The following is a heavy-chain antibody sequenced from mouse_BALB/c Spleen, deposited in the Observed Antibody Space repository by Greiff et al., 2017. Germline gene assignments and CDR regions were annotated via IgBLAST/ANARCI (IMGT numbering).Heavy chain of an antibody. CDR3: ARHGAYYGNYSWFAY. CDR2: ISSGGSYT. D-gene: IGHD2-10*01. J-gene: IGHJ3*01. Sequence: EVHLVESGGDLVKPGGSLKLSCAASGFTFSSYGMSWVRQTPDKRLEWVATISSGGSYTYYPDSVKGRFTISRDNAKNTLYLQMSSLKSEDTAMYYCARHGAYYGNYSWFAYWGQGTLVTVSA. V-gene: IGHV5-6*01. CDR1: GFTFSSYG.